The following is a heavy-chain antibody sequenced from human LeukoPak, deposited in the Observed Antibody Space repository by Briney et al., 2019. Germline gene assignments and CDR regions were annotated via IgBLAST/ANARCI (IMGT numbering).Heavy chain of an antibody. CDR1: GGSISSYY. CDR3: ARALVERGGCSGGSCFYYYYGMDV. V-gene: IGHV4-59*01. CDR2: IYYSGST. Sequence: SETLSLTCTVSGGSISSYYWSWIRQPPGKGLEWIGYIYYSGSTNYNPSLKSRVTISVDTSKNQFSLKLSSVTAADTAVYYCARALVERGGCSGGSCFYYYYGMDVWGQGTTVTVSS. D-gene: IGHD2-15*01. J-gene: IGHJ6*02.